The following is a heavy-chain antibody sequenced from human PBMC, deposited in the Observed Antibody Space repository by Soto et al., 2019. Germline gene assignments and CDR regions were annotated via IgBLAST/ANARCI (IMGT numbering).Heavy chain of an antibody. Sequence: SETLSLTCDVSGGSITTGHWWTWVRQSPGKGLEWIGEIYQSGITNYNPSLNSRLSISMDQSKNQFSLKLTSVTAADTALYFCARGFSFSDNSDNDRIYFYYGLNVWGQGTTVTSP. CDR3: ARGFSFSDNSDNDRIYFYYGLNV. CDR1: GGSITTGHW. J-gene: IGHJ6*02. D-gene: IGHD2-15*01. V-gene: IGHV4-4*02. CDR2: IYQSGIT.